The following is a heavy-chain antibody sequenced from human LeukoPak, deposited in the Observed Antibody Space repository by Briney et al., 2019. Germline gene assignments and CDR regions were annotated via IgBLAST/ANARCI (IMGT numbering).Heavy chain of an antibody. V-gene: IGHV3-21*01. CDR3: AREGELSSTVDY. D-gene: IGHD3-16*02. CDR1: GFTFSSYS. CDR2: ISSSSSYV. Sequence: PGGSLRLSCAASGFTFSSYSMNWVRQAPGKGLEWVSSISSSSSYVYYADSVKGRFTISRDNAKNSLYLQMNSLRAEDTAVYYCAREGELSSTVDYWGQGTLVTVSS. J-gene: IGHJ4*02.